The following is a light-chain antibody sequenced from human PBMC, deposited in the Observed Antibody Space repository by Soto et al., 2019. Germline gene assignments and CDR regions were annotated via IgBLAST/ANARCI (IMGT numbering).Light chain of an antibody. CDR1: QSVSNW. J-gene: IGKJ1*01. Sequence: DIQMTQSPSTLSASVGDRVTITCRASQSVSNWLAWYQQKPGKAPNLLIYDASSLESGVPSRFSGSGSGTDFTLTISSLQPEDFATYYCQQTYSTPPTFGQGTKVDIK. CDR2: DAS. CDR3: QQTYSTPPT. V-gene: IGKV1-39*01.